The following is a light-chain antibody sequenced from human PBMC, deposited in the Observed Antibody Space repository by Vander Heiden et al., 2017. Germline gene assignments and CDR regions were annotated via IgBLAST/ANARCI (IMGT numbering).Light chain of an antibody. CDR3: QQNDSNLFFT. CDR2: AAS. Sequence: DIQMTQSPSSLSASVGDRVTITCRASQSISSYLNWYQQKPGKAPKLLIYAASSWQSGVPSRFSGSGYGTDVTLTISSRQPEDFASYYCQQNDSNLFFTFGHGTKVDIK. V-gene: IGKV1-39*01. CDR1: QSISSY. J-gene: IGKJ3*01.